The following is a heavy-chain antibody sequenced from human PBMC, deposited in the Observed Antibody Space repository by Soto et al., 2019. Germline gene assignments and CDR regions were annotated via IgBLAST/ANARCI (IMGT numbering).Heavy chain of an antibody. CDR3: ASSIAAAGTPYYYYYSGMDV. J-gene: IGHJ6*02. D-gene: IGHD6-13*01. CDR2: INPNSGGT. Sequence: ASVKVSCKASGYTFTGYYMHWVRQAPGQGLEWMGWINPNSGGTNYAQKFQGWVTMTRDTSISTAYMELSRLRSDDTAVYYCASSIAAAGTPYYYYYSGMDVWGQGTTVTVSS. CDR1: GYTFTGYY. V-gene: IGHV1-2*04.